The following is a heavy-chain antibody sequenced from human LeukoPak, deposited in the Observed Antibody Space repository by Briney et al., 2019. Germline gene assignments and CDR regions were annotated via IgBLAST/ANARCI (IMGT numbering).Heavy chain of an antibody. CDR2: ISGSGGST. V-gene: IGHV3-23*01. D-gene: IGHD2/OR15-2a*01. J-gene: IGHJ6*02. CDR3: AKGGSTNFYYGDV. CDR1: GFPFSSYA. Sequence: GGSLRLSCAASGFPFSSYAMSWVRQAPGKGVGWVLAISGSGGSTYYADSVKGRFTISRDNSKNTLYLQMNSLRAEDTAVYYCAKGGSTNFYYGDVWGQGTTVTVSS.